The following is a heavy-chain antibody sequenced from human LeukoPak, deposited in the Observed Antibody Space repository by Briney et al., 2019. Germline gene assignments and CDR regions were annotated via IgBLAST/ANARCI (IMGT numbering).Heavy chain of an antibody. V-gene: IGHV3-49*04. Sequence: GGSLRLSCTASGFTFGDYAMSWVRQAPGKGLEWVGFIRSKAYGRTTEYAASVKGRFTISRDDSKSIAYLQMNSLKTEDTAVYYCTRWMMVRGSLLKRSNYYYYMDVWGKGTTVTISS. CDR1: GFTFGDYA. CDR3: TRWMMVRGSLLKRSNYYYYMDV. D-gene: IGHD3-10*01. CDR2: IRSKAYGRTT. J-gene: IGHJ6*03.